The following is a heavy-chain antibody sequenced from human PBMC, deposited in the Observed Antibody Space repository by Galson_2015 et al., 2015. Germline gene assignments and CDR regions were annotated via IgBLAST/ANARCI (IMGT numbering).Heavy chain of an antibody. Sequence: SLRLSCAASGFTFSSYGMHWVRQAPGKGLEWVAVIWYDGSNKYYADSVKGRFTISRDNSKNTLYLQMNSLRAEDTAVYYCARGQEMATIRGYFDYWGQGTLVTVSS. CDR1: GFTFSSYG. CDR2: IWYDGSNK. J-gene: IGHJ4*02. D-gene: IGHD5-24*01. V-gene: IGHV3-33*01. CDR3: ARGQEMATIRGYFDY.